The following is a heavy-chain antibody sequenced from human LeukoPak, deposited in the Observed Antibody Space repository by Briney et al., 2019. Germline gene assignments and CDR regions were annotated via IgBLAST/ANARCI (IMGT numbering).Heavy chain of an antibody. CDR2: INSDGSNT. Sequence: PGGSLRLSCAASGFTFSNYWMHWVRHAPGKGLVWVSRINSDGSNTNYADSVKGRFTISRDNAKNTLYLQMNSLRAEDTAVYYCARAHSSGWYYFDYWGQGTLVTVSS. J-gene: IGHJ4*02. D-gene: IGHD6-19*01. CDR3: ARAHSSGWYYFDY. CDR1: GFTFSNYW. V-gene: IGHV3-74*01.